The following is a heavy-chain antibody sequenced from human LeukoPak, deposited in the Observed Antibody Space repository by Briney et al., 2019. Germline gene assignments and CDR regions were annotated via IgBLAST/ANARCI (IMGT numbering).Heavy chain of an antibody. V-gene: IGHV4-59*12. CDR3: AKDIGYGDYGGFDY. CDR2: IYYSGST. D-gene: IGHD4-17*01. Sequence: PSETLSLTCAVSGGSISSYYWSWIRQPAGKGLEWIGYIYYSGSTNYNPSLKSRVTISVDTSKSQFSLKLSSVTAADTAVYYCAKDIGYGDYGGFDYWGQGTLVTVSS. CDR1: GGSISSYY. J-gene: IGHJ4*02.